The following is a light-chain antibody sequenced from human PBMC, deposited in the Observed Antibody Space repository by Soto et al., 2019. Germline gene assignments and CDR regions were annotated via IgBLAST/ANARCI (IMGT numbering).Light chain of an antibody. Sequence: QSVLTQPPSASGTPGQRVTISCSGSSSNIRSNTVNWYQQLTGTAPKLLIYSNNQRPSGVPDRFSGSKSGTSASLAISGLQSEDEADYYCAAWDDSLNGVVFGGGTKLTVL. J-gene: IGLJ2*01. V-gene: IGLV1-44*01. CDR2: SNN. CDR1: SSNIRSNT. CDR3: AAWDDSLNGVV.